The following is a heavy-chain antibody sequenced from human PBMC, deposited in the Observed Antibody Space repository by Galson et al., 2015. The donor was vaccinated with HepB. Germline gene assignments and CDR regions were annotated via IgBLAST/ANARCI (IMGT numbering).Heavy chain of an antibody. V-gene: IGHV1-69*13. J-gene: IGHJ4*02. D-gene: IGHD1-7*01. Sequence: SVKVSCKASGGTFSSYAISWVRQAPGQGLEWMGGIIPIFGTANYAQKFQGRVTITADESTSTAYMELSSLRSEDTAVYYCAREPGVRITGTTYFDYWGQGTLVTVSS. CDR2: IIPIFGTA. CDR3: AREPGVRITGTTYFDY. CDR1: GGTFSSYA.